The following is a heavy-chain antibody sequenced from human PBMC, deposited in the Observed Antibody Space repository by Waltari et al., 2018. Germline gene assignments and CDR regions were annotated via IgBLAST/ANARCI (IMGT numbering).Heavy chain of an antibody. D-gene: IGHD3-22*01. V-gene: IGHV1-69*01. CDR1: GGTFSSYA. CDR3: ARDYYDSSGYYYVGY. J-gene: IGHJ4*02. Sequence: QVQLVQSGAEVKKPGSSVKVSCKASGGTFSSYAISWVRQAPGQGLEWMGGISPMFGTANYAQKVRGRVTSTGDESTSTAYMELSSLRSEDTAVYYCARDYYDSSGYYYVGYWGQGTLVTVSS. CDR2: ISPMFGTA.